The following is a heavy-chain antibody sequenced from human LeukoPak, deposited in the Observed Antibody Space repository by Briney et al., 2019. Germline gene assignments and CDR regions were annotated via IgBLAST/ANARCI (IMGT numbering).Heavy chain of an antibody. D-gene: IGHD3-10*01. Sequence: GGSLRLSCAASGFTFSSYAMSWVRQAPGKGLEWVSAISGSGGSTYYADSVKGRFTISRDNPKNTLYLQMNSLRAEDTAVYYCAKGQAAGSGSYYYFDYWGQGTLVTVSS. CDR2: ISGSGGST. CDR1: GFTFSSYA. J-gene: IGHJ4*02. V-gene: IGHV3-23*01. CDR3: AKGQAAGSGSYYYFDY.